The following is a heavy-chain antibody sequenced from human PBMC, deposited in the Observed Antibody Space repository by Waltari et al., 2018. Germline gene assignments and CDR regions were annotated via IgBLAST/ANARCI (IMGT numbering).Heavy chain of an antibody. CDR2: MRVGNGNT. V-gene: IGHV1-3*01. Sequence: QXQLVQSGAEVKKPGASVXVSCKASGYTXTTFGXHWVRQAPGQRLEWMGWMRVGNGNTKYXQKLQDRVTITRXTSXNTAXXEXSSLTSEXXXVYYXARASLTAGSXLWAFDIXGPGTMVIVXS. CDR3: ARASLTAGSXLWAFDI. J-gene: IGHJ3*02. D-gene: IGHD6-13*01. CDR1: GYTXTTFG.